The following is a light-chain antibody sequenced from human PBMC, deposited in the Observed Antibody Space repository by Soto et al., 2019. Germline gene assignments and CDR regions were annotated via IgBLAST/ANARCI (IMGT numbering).Light chain of an antibody. CDR1: QRIDPW. CDR3: QQYDGSSPLT. CDR2: KTS. J-gene: IGKJ1*01. V-gene: IGKV1-5*03. Sequence: DVQMTQSPSTLSASIGDRVTITCRASQRIDPWLAWFQQKPGKAPKVLISKTSTLQSGVPSRFSASGSGTEFTLTISSLQPDDFATYYCQQYDGSSPLTFGQGTKVDI.